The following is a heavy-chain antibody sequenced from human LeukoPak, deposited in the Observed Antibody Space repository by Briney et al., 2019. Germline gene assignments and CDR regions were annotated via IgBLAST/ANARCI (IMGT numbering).Heavy chain of an antibody. J-gene: IGHJ4*02. CDR1: GGSISSGSYY. CDR3: ARESPQTGIAAAGTSHFDY. V-gene: IGHV4-61*02. Sequence: SKTLSLTCTVSGGSISSGSYYWSWTRQPAGKGLEWIGRIYTSGSTNYNPSLKSRVTISVDTSKNQFSLKLSSVTAADTAVYYCARESPQTGIAAAGTSHFDYWGQGTLVTVSS. CDR2: IYTSGST. D-gene: IGHD6-13*01.